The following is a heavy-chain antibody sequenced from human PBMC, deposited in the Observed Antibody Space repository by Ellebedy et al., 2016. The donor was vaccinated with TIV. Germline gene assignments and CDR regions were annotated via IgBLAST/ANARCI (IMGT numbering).Heavy chain of an antibody. D-gene: IGHD3-22*01. J-gene: IGHJ6*02. CDR2: INAGNGNT. Sequence: ASVKVSCKASGYTFTNHALHWVRQAPGQRLEWMGWINAGNGNTKYSQKFQGRVTITRDTSASTAYMELSSLRSEDTAVYYCARGNYDSSGYYETYYYYGMDVWGQGTTVTVFS. CDR1: GYTFTNHA. V-gene: IGHV1-3*01. CDR3: ARGNYDSSGYYETYYYYGMDV.